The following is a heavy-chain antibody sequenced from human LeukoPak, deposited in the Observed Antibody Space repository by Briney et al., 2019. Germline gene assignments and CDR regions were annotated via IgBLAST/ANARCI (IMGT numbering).Heavy chain of an antibody. Sequence: SETLSLTCTVSGDSLSRSSWSWIRQSPGGGLEWIGYMFYGGTTNHNPSLRGRVTMSMVTSKDQFSLSLSSVTAADTAVYFCVRHWVHDFGGSDWYFDLWGRGTLVTVSS. J-gene: IGHJ2*01. CDR3: VRHWVHDFGGSDWYFDL. D-gene: IGHD4-23*01. V-gene: IGHV4-59*08. CDR1: GDSLSRSS. CDR2: MFYGGTT.